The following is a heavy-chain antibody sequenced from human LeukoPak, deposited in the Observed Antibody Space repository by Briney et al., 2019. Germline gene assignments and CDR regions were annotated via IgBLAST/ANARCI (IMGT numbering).Heavy chain of an antibody. CDR3: ATTGEPGIAAAADAFDI. J-gene: IGHJ3*02. D-gene: IGHD6-13*01. CDR1: GGSFSGYY. V-gene: IGHV4-34*01. Sequence: SETLSLTCAVYGGSFSGYYWSWIRQPPGKGLEWIGEINHSGSTNYNPSPKSRVTISVDTSKNQFSLKLSSVTAADTAVYYCATTGEPGIAAAADAFDIWGQGTMVTVSS. CDR2: INHSGST.